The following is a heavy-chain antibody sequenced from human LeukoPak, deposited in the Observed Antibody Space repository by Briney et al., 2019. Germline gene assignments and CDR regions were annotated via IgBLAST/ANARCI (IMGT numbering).Heavy chain of an antibody. CDR3: AKGSYYDSSGSVYFDY. V-gene: IGHV3-23*01. D-gene: IGHD3-22*01. CDR1: GFTFSSYA. CDR2: ISGSGDNT. J-gene: IGHJ4*02. Sequence: PGGSLRLSCAASGFTFSSYAMSWVRQAPGKGLEWVSGISGSGDNTYYADSVKGRFTISRDNSKNTLYVQVNSLGTEDTAAYYCAKGSYYDSSGSVYFDYWGQGTLVTVSS.